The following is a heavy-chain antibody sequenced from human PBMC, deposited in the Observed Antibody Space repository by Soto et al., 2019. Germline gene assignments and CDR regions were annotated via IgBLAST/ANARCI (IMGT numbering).Heavy chain of an antibody. CDR2: IGDSGAST. Sequence: EVLLLESGGGLVQPGGSLRLSCEASGFSFSSFAMNWVRQVPGKGLEWVSAIGDSGASTYYADSVKGRFTISRDNSRNTLYLQQNSLRAEDTAVYYCAKGVELDVWGNGTTVTVSS. D-gene: IGHD1-26*01. J-gene: IGHJ6*04. CDR3: AKGVELDV. V-gene: IGHV3-23*01. CDR1: GFSFSSFA.